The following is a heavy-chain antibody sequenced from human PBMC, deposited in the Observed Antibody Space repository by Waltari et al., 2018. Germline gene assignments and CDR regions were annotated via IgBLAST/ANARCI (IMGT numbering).Heavy chain of an antibody. CDR1: GCSISSYY. Sequence: QVQLQESGPGLVKTSETLSLTCTVSGCSISSYYWSWIRQPPGKGLEWIVYIYYSGSTNYNPSLKSRVTISVDTSKNQFSLKLSSVTAADTAVYYCARRDCSGGSCHFDYWGQGTLVTVSS. D-gene: IGHD2-15*01. V-gene: IGHV4-59*01. CDR3: ARRDCSGGSCHFDY. J-gene: IGHJ4*02. CDR2: IYYSGST.